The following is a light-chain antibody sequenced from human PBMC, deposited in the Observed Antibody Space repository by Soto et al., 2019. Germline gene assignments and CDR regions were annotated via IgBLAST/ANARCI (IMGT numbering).Light chain of an antibody. CDR2: GNY. J-gene: IGLJ2*01. CDR1: SSNIGSNT. Sequence: QSVLTQPPSASGTPGQRVTISCSGSSSNIGSNTVNWYQQLPGTAPKLLMFGNYQRPSGVPDRFSGSKSDTSASLAISGLQSEDEADYFCATWDASLNAVVFGGGTKLTVL. CDR3: ATWDASLNAVV. V-gene: IGLV1-44*01.